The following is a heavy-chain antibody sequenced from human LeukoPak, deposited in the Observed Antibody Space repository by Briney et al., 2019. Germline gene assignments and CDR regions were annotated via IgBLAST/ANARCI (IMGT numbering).Heavy chain of an antibody. CDR1: GFTFSNYA. V-gene: IGHV3-30*04. J-gene: IGHJ4*02. CDR2: IFYDGSTK. CDR3: ARQVQFRNSKGYDVLEYYDSSGYPNNFDY. Sequence: PGRSLRLSCAASGFTFSNYAMHWVRQAPGKGLEWVAVIFYDGSTKYYADSVKGRFTISRDNSKNTLYLQMSSLRAEDTAVYYCARQVQFRNSKGYDVLEYYDSSGYPNNFDYWGQGTLVTVSS. D-gene: IGHD3-22*01.